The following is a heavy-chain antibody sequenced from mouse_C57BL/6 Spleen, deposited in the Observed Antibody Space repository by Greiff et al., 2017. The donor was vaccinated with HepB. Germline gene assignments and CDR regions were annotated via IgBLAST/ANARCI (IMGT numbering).Heavy chain of an antibody. Sequence: VQLQQSGPELVKPGASVKISCKASGYAFSSSWMNWVKQRPGKGLEWIGRIYPGDGDTNYNGKFKGKATLTADKSSSTAYMQLSSLTSEDSAVYFCARFENYGSSYDFDYWGQGTTLTVSS. CDR1: GYAFSSSW. CDR2: IYPGDGDT. CDR3: ARFENYGSSYDFDY. D-gene: IGHD1-1*01. V-gene: IGHV1-82*01. J-gene: IGHJ2*01.